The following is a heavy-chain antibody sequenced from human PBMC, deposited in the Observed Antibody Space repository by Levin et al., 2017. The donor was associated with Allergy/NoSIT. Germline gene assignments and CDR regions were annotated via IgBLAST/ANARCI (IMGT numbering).Heavy chain of an antibody. V-gene: IGHV1-18*01. Sequence: PGESLKISCKAIGYTFNNYGFNWVRQAPGQGLEWLGWISPYNGNTNFAPDFQGRVTMTIDASSSTAYMQLKSLRPDDTAVYYCARDRAGEGSSWPDAFDIWGQGTMVTVSS. J-gene: IGHJ3*02. CDR1: GYTFNNYG. CDR2: ISPYNGNT. D-gene: IGHD6-13*01. CDR3: ARDRAGEGSSWPDAFDI.